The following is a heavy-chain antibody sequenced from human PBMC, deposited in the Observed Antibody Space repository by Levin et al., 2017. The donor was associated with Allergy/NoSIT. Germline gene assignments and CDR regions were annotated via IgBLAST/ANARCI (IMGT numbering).Heavy chain of an antibody. CDR2: ISTSSSTI. D-gene: IGHD2-8*01. Sequence: GESLKISCAASGFTFSSYSMNWVRQAPGKGLEWVSYISTSSSTIYYADSVKGRFTISRDNAKNSLYLQMNSLRDEDTAVYYCARDRNGQGSLYFDYWGQGTLVTVSS. CDR1: GFTFSSYS. J-gene: IGHJ4*02. CDR3: ARDRNGQGSLYFDY. V-gene: IGHV3-48*02.